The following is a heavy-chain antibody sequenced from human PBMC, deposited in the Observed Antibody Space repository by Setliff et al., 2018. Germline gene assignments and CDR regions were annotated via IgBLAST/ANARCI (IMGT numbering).Heavy chain of an antibody. J-gene: IGHJ6*03. CDR3: ARGWGVITIFGMDYYMDV. D-gene: IGHD3-3*01. V-gene: IGHV1-69*06. Sequence: ASVKVSCKASGGTFSSYAISWVRQAPGQGLEWMGKVIPIFGTANYAQKFQGRVTIIADKSTSTAYMELSSLRSEDTAVYYCARGWGVITIFGMDYYMDVWGKGTTVTVSS. CDR2: VIPIFGTA. CDR1: GGTFSSYA.